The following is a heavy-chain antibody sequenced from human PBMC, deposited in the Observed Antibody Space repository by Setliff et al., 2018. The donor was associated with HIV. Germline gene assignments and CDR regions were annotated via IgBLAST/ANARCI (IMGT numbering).Heavy chain of an antibody. V-gene: IGHV1-8*01. CDR1: GYTFTNYD. D-gene: IGHD1-26*01. CDR3: ATDQLLLGGSYSDY. CDR2: MNPNSGNT. J-gene: IGHJ4*02. Sequence: ASVKVSCKASGYTFTNYDINWVRQATGQGLEWMGWMNPNSGNTGYAQKFQGRVTMTRNTSISTAYMELSSLRSEDTAIYFCATDQLLLGGSYSDYWGQGTLVTVSS.